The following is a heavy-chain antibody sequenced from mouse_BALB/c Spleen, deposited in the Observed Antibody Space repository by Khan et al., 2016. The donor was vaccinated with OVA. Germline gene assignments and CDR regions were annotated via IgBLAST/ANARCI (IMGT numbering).Heavy chain of an antibody. J-gene: IGHJ2*01. Sequence: VQLQQSGAELVKPGASVKLSCTASGFNIKDTYMHWVKQRPEQGLEWIGRIDPANGNTEYDPKFQAKATITADTSSNTAYLQLSSLTSEATAVYYCARGPRGYWGQGTTLTVSS. CDR1: GFNIKDTY. V-gene: IGHV14-3*02. CDR3: ARGPRGY. CDR2: IDPANGNT.